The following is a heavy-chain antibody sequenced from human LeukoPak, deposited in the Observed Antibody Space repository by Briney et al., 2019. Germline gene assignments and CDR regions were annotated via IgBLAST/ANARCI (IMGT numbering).Heavy chain of an antibody. CDR3: ARARSGYSYGYCIDY. V-gene: IGHV4-34*01. Sequence: PSETLSLTCAVYGGSFSGYYWSWIRQPPGKGLEWIGEINHSGSTNYNPSLKSRVTISVDTSKNQFSLKLSSVTAADTAVYYCARARSGYSYGYCIDYWGQGTLVTVSS. CDR2: INHSGST. CDR1: GGSFSGYY. D-gene: IGHD5-18*01. J-gene: IGHJ4*02.